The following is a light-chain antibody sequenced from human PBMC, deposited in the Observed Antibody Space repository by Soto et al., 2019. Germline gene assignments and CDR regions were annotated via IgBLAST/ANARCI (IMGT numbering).Light chain of an antibody. J-gene: IGLJ1*01. CDR1: SSDVGGYNY. CDR3: SSYTSSGTLYV. V-gene: IGLV2-14*01. CDR2: DVT. Sequence: QSALTQPASVSGSPGQSITISCTGTSSDVGGYNYVSWYQQFPGKAPKLMIYDVTSRPSGVSYRFSGSKSANTASLTISGLQAEDEADYYCSSYTSSGTLYVFGTGTKLTVL.